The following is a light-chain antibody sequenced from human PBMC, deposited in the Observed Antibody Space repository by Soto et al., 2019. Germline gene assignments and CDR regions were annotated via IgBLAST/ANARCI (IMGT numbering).Light chain of an antibody. Sequence: DIQMTQSPSSLSASVGDRVTITCQASQNINNYLNWYQQKPGRAPKLLIYDASNLEAGVPSRFRGSGSGTDFTLTISSLQPEDVASYYCHTFGQGTRLEIK. CDR1: QNINNY. J-gene: IGKJ5*01. V-gene: IGKV1-33*01. CDR3: HT. CDR2: DAS.